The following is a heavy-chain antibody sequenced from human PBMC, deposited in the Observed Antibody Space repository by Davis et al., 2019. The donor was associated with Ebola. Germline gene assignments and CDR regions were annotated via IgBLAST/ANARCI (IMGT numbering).Heavy chain of an antibody. V-gene: IGHV3-23*01. D-gene: IGHD5-24*01. CDR1: GFTFSSYA. Sequence: GGSLRLSCAASGFTFSSYAMNWVRQAPGKGLEWVSAISASGGNTFYADSVKGRFTVSKDNSKNTLYLQMNSLRAEDTAVYYCAKDRAGRDGYWEFDYWGQGTLVTVSS. CDR3: AKDRAGRDGYWEFDY. CDR2: ISASGGNT. J-gene: IGHJ4*02.